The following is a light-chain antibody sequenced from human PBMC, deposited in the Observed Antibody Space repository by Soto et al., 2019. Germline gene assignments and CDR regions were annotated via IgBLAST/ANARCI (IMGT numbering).Light chain of an antibody. CDR2: DAS. Sequence: IVLTQSPGTLSLSPGETATLSCRASQSVTTQLAWYQQKPGQAPRLLIYDASNRATGIPARFSGGGSGTDFTLTISSLEPEDFAVYYCQQRSNWPITFGQGTRLEIK. J-gene: IGKJ5*01. V-gene: IGKV3-11*01. CDR1: QSVTTQ. CDR3: QQRSNWPIT.